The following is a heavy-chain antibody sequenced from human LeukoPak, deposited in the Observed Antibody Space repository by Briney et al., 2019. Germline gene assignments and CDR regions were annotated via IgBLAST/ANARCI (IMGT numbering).Heavy chain of an antibody. J-gene: IGHJ4*02. V-gene: IGHV4-30-2*01. Sequence: SETLSLTCAVSGGSISSGGYSWRWIRQPPGKGLEWIGYIYHSGSTYYNPSLKSRVTISVDRSKNQFSLKLSSVTAAGTAVYYCARDNDYWGQGTLVTVSS. CDR3: ARDNDY. CDR1: GGSISSGGYS. CDR2: IYHSGST.